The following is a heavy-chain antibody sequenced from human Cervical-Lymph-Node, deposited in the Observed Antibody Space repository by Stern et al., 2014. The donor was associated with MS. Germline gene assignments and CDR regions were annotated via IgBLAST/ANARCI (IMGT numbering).Heavy chain of an antibody. J-gene: IGHJ4*02. Sequence: QVQLQESGRGLVKPSETLSLTCTVSGGSISDYYWSWIRQPPGKGLEWIGYISYTGSTNYNPSLKSRVTISVDTSTNQFSLRLSSVTAADTAFYYCAREGDGRYYFDFWGQGALVTVSS. CDR1: GGSISDYY. V-gene: IGHV4-59*01. D-gene: IGHD5-24*01. CDR2: ISYTGST. CDR3: AREGDGRYYFDF.